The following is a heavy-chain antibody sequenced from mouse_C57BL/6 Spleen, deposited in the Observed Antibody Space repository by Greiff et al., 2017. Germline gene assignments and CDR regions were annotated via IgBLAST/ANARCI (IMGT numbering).Heavy chain of an antibody. Sequence: DVQLQESGAELVRPGASVKLSCTASGFNIKDYYMHWVKQRPEQGLEWIGRIDPEDGDTEYAPKFQGKATMTADTSSNTAYLQLSSLTSEDTAVYYCTTIPHYYGSSYGYFDVWGTGTTVTVSS. V-gene: IGHV14-1*01. J-gene: IGHJ1*03. CDR3: TTIPHYYGSSYGYFDV. CDR2: IDPEDGDT. D-gene: IGHD1-1*01. CDR1: GFNIKDYY.